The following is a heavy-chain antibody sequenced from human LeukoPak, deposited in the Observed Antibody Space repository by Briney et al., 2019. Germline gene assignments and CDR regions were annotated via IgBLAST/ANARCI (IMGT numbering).Heavy chain of an antibody. CDR1: GGSFGDCS. CDR2: INHSGNT. V-gene: IGHV4-34*01. J-gene: IGHJ4*02. D-gene: IGHD6-6*01. CDR3: ARGGSSVDY. Sequence: SETLSLTCAVFGGSFGDCSWTWVRQPPGKGLEWIGEINHSGNTNYNPSLKSRVTISIDTSKNQFSLKLNSVTAADTAVYYCARGGSSVDYWGQGTLVTVSS.